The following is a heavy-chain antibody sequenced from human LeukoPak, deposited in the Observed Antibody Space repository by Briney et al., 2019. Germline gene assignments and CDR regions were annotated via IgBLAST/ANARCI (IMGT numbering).Heavy chain of an antibody. CDR3: ARAATIFGVVRDAFDI. CDR1: GYTFIGYY. D-gene: IGHD3-3*01. Sequence: ASVKVSCKASGYTFIGYYIHWIRQAPGQGLEWMGIINPSGGSTSYAQKFQGRVTMTRDTSTSTVYMELSSLRSEDTAVYYCARAATIFGVVRDAFDIWGQGTMVTVSS. J-gene: IGHJ3*02. CDR2: INPSGGST. V-gene: IGHV1-46*01.